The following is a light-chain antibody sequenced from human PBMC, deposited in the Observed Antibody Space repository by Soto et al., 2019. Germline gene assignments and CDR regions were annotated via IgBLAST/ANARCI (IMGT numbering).Light chain of an antibody. Sequence: DIQMTQSPSTLSASVGDRVTITCRASQSISSWLAWYQQKPGKAPKVLNYDASNLESGVPSRFSGTGSGTEFTLTISSLQPDDFATYYCQHYNSYPWTFGQGTKVEIK. J-gene: IGKJ1*01. CDR1: QSISSW. V-gene: IGKV1-5*01. CDR2: DAS. CDR3: QHYNSYPWT.